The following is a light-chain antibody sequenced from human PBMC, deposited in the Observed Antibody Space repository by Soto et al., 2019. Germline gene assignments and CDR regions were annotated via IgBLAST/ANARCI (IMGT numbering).Light chain of an antibody. CDR2: DVS. Sequence: QSARTQSASVSGSPGQSITISCTGTSSDVGAYNYVSWYQQHPGKAPKVMIHDVSNRPSGVSSRFSGSNSGNTASLTISGLQAEDEADYYCSSYTSSSTPYVFGTGTKVTVL. CDR3: SSYTSSSTPYV. V-gene: IGLV2-14*01. CDR1: SSDVGAYNY. J-gene: IGLJ1*01.